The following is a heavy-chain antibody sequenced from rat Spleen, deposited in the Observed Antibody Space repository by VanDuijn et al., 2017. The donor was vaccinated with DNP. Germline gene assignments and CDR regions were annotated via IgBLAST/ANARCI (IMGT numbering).Heavy chain of an antibody. J-gene: IGHJ2*01. Sequence: EVQLVESGGGLVQPGRSLKLSCVASGFTFNNYWMTWIRQAPGKGLEWVASITTPGGSTYYPNSVKGRFTISRDNAKSTLYLQLNSLRSEDTATYYCTRDNGSYYYSFDYWGQGVMVTVSS. CDR3: TRDNGSYYYSFDY. CDR2: ITTPGGST. D-gene: IGHD1-12*02. V-gene: IGHV5-31*01. CDR1: GFTFNNYW.